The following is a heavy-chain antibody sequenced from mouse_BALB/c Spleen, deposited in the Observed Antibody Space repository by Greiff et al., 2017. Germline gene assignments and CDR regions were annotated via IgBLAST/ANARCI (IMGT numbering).Heavy chain of an antibody. CDR2: IDPANGNT. Sequence: EVQLQQSGAELVKPGASVKLSCTASGFNIKDTYMHWVKQRPEQGLEWIGRIDPANGNTKYDPKFQGKATITADTSSNTAYLQLSSLTSEDTAVYYCASRTGTDYWGQGTTLTVSS. D-gene: IGHD4-1*01. V-gene: IGHV14-3*02. CDR3: ASRTGTDY. CDR1: GFNIKDTY. J-gene: IGHJ2*01.